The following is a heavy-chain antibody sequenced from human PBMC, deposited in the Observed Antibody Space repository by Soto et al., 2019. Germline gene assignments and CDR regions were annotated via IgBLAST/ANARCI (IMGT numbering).Heavy chain of an antibody. CDR2: IRSKANSYAT. J-gene: IGHJ4*02. CDR1: GFTFSGSA. Sequence: GGSLRLSCAASGFTFSGSAMHWVRQASGKGLEWVGRIRSKANSYATAYAASVKGRFTISRDDSKNTAYLQMNSLKTEDTAVYYCTRLEVDSSSRYVGYWGQGTLVTVSS. D-gene: IGHD6-13*01. V-gene: IGHV3-73*01. CDR3: TRLEVDSSSRYVGY.